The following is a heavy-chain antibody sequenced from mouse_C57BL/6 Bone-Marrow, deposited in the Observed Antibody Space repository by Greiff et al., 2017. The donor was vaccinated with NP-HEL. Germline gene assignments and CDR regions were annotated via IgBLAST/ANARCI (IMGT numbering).Heavy chain of an antibody. J-gene: IGHJ4*01. D-gene: IGHD1-1*01. Sequence: EVMLVESGGGLVQPGGSLSLSCAASGFTFTDYYMSWVRQPPGQALEWLGFIRNNANGYTTEYSASVKGRFTISRDNSQSILYLQMKALRAEDSATYYCARYIYGDGVYYYAMDDWGQGTSVTVSS. CDR3: ARYIYGDGVYYYAMDD. CDR2: IRNNANGYTT. V-gene: IGHV7-3*01. CDR1: GFTFTDYY.